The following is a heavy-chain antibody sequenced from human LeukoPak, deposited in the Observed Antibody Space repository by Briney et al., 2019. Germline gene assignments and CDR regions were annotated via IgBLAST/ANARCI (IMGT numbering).Heavy chain of an antibody. Sequence: ASVKVSCKASGYTFTSYDINWVRQATGQGLEWMGWMNPNSGNTGYAQKFQGRVTMTRNTSISTAYMGLSSLRAEDTAVYYCARVTTSTYYYDSSAFDYWGQGTLVTVSS. CDR3: ARVTTSTYYYDSSAFDY. D-gene: IGHD3-22*01. J-gene: IGHJ4*02. V-gene: IGHV1-8*01. CDR2: MNPNSGNT. CDR1: GYTFTSYD.